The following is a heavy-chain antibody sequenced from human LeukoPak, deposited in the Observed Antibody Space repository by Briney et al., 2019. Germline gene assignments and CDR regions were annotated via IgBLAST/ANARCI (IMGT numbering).Heavy chain of an antibody. CDR3: ARVAAATTNPRFDF. D-gene: IGHD1-1*01. J-gene: IGHJ4*02. CDR2: IGYTGDT. V-gene: IGHV4-31*11. CDR1: GGSISSGGYS. Sequence: SQTLSLTCAVSGGSISSGGYSWSWIRQPPGKGLEWIGYIGYTGDTYYNPSLRSRATISKDTSKTQFSLRLNSLTAADTAVYYCARVAAATTNPRFDFWGQGTLVTVSS.